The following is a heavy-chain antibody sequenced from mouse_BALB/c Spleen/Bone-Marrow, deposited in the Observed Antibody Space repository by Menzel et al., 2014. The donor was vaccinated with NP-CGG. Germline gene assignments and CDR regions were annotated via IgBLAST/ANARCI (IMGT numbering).Heavy chain of an antibody. CDR3: SMYYYGSSLFAY. V-gene: IGHV14-3*02. J-gene: IGHJ3*01. Sequence: EVQLQQSGAELVKPGASVKLSCTASGFNIKDTYMPWVKQRPEKGLEWIGRIDPANGNTKYDPKFQGKATITADKSSNTAYLQLSSLTSEDTAVFYCSMYYYGSSLFAYWGQGTLVTVSA. CDR2: IDPANGNT. D-gene: IGHD1-1*01. CDR1: GFNIKDTY.